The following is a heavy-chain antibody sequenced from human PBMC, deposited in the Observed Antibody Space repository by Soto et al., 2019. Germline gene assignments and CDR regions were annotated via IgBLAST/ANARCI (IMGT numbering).Heavy chain of an antibody. CDR1: GGSISSSSYY. D-gene: IGHD1-26*01. CDR3: ATLHTSGSERDY. V-gene: IGHV4-39*01. Sequence: SETLSLTCTVSGGSISSSSYYWGWIRQPPGKGLEWIGSIYYSGSTYYNPSLKSRVTISVDTSKNQFSLKLSSVTAADTAVYYCATLHTSGSERDYWGQGTLVTVSS. CDR2: IYYSGST. J-gene: IGHJ4*02.